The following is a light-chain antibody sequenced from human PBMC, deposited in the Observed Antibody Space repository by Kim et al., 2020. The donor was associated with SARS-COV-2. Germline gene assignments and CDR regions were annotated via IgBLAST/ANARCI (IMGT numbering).Light chain of an antibody. J-gene: IGKJ5*01. CDR2: AAS. V-gene: IGKV1-12*01. CDR1: QDIGNW. CDR3: QQANSFTIT. Sequence: DIQMTQSPSSVSASVGDRVTITCRASQDIGNWLAWYQQKPGKAPKLLIYAASSLQSGAPSKFSGRGSGTDFTLTISSLQPEDVATYYCQQANSFTITFVQGTRMEIK.